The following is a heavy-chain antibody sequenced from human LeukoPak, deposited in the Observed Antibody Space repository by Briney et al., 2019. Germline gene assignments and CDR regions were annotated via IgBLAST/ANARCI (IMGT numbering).Heavy chain of an antibody. Sequence: GESLKISCKGSGYSFTSYWIGWVRQMPGKGLEWMGSIYPGDSDTRYSPSFQAQVTISADKSLGTAYLQWSSLKASDTAMYYCVVPGAIAADYRGQGTLVTVSS. V-gene: IGHV5-51*01. CDR3: VVPGAIAADY. CDR1: GYSFTSYW. D-gene: IGHD2-2*01. J-gene: IGHJ4*01. CDR2: IYPGDSDT.